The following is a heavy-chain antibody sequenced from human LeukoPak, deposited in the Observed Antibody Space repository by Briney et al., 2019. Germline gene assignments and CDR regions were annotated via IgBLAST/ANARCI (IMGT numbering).Heavy chain of an antibody. D-gene: IGHD4-17*01. J-gene: IGHJ4*02. CDR1: GYTLTSYG. CDR2: ISTQSGNT. Sequence: ASVKVSCEASGYTLTSYGINWMRPAPGQGLEWMGWISTQSGNTNYAQKVQGRLTLTTDRSTNTAYMELRSLRSDDTAVYYCARGAYGDKWGQGTMVTVSS. V-gene: IGHV1-18*01. CDR3: ARGAYGDK.